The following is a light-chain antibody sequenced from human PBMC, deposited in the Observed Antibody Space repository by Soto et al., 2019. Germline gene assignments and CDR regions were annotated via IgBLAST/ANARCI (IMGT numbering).Light chain of an antibody. CDR2: RAS. CDR1: QSISTW. V-gene: IGKV1-5*03. J-gene: IGKJ1*01. CDR3: QQSYNNPET. Sequence: DIQMTQSPSSLAASLGDRVTITCRASQSISTWLAWFQQKPGKAPKLLIYRASSLEGGAPSRFSGSGSGTDFTLTISSLQPEDFETYYCQQSYNNPETFGQGTKVDIK.